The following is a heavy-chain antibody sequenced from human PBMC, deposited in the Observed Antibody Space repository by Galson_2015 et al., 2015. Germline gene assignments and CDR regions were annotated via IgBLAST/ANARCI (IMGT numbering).Heavy chain of an antibody. D-gene: IGHD2-15*01. Sequence: SLRLSCAASGFTFTTYDMYWVRQAPGKGLEWVSFVNSGSSITYYADSVRGRFTISRDNAMSSAFLQMNSLRDDDTAVYYCVRGSCSGGSCYSAFEYWGQGALVTVSS. V-gene: IGHV3-48*02. J-gene: IGHJ4*02. CDR2: VNSGSSIT. CDR1: GFTFTTYD. CDR3: VRGSCSGGSCYSAFEY.